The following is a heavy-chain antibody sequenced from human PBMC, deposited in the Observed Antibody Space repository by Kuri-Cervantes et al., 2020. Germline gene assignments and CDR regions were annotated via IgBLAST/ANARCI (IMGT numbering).Heavy chain of an antibody. J-gene: IGHJ5*02. V-gene: IGHV4-59*01. D-gene: IGHD2-2*01. CDR1: SGFISSYY. CDR2: IYYSVST. CDR3: ARESPYCSSTSCHPGWFDP. Sequence: SETLSLTCTVSSGFISSYYWSWIRQPPGKGLEWVGYIYYSVSTNYNPSLKSRVTISVDTSKNQFSLKLSSVTAADTAVYYCARESPYCSSTSCHPGWFDPWGQGTMVTVSS.